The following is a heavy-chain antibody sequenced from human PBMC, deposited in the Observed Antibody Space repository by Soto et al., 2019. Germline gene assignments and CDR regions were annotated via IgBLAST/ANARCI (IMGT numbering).Heavy chain of an antibody. Sequence: EVQLMESGGGLVQPGGSLRLSCAASGFTFSSYSMNWVRQAPGKGLEWISYISDSSRTIYYADSVKGRFTISRDNAKNSLYLQLNSLRAEDTAVYYCTRDRYSYGLGRYWGQGTLVIVSS. D-gene: IGHD5-18*01. CDR2: ISDSSRTI. CDR3: TRDRYSYGLGRY. CDR1: GFTFSSYS. J-gene: IGHJ4*02. V-gene: IGHV3-48*01.